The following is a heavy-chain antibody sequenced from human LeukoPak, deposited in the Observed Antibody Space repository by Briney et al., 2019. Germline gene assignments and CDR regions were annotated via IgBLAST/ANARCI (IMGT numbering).Heavy chain of an antibody. J-gene: IGHJ3*01. CDR1: GGSMGGFY. CDR2: IYSTGST. CDR3: ARADCSSSSCYAWRDAFHV. V-gene: IGHV4-59*13. D-gene: IGHD2-2*01. Sequence: PSETLSLTCSVSGGSMGGFYWSWIRQPPGKGLEYIGYIYSTGSTNHNPSLQSRVTISVETSKNQFSLKLSSVTAADTAVYYCARADCSSSSCYAWRDAFHVWGQGTKVTVSS.